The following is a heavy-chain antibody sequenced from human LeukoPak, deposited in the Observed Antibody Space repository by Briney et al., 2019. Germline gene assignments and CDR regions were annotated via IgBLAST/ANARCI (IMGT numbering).Heavy chain of an antibody. CDR3: ASPDGILTGYYPY. D-gene: IGHD3-9*01. J-gene: IGHJ4*02. V-gene: IGHV1-69*06. CDR2: IIPIFGTA. Sequence: SVKVSRKASGGTFSSYAISWVRQAPGQGLEWMGGIIPIFGTANYAQKFQGRVTITADKSTSTAYMELSSLRSEDTAVYYCASPDGILTGYYPYWGQGTLVTVSS. CDR1: GGTFSSYA.